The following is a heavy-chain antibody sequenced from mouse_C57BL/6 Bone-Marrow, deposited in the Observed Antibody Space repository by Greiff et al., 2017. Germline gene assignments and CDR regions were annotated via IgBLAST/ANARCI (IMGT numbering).Heavy chain of an antibody. V-gene: IGHV5-6*01. CDR2: ISSGGSYT. Sequence: EVMLVESGGDLVKPGGSLKLSCAASGFTFSSYGMSWVRQTPDKRLEWVATISSGGSYTYYPDSVKGRFTISRANSKNTLYLQRSSLKSEDTAMYYCARLPYCFDYWGQGTTLTVSS. CDR3: ARLPYCFDY. CDR1: GFTFSSYG. J-gene: IGHJ2*01.